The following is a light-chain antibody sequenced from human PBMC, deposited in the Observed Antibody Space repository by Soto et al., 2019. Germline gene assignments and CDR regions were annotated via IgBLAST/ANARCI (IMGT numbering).Light chain of an antibody. J-gene: IGKJ5*01. CDR3: QQSYRTPT. CDR1: QSVNSW. CDR2: DAS. Sequence: DIQITHSPSTLSAFVGDRVTITCRASQSVNSWLAWYQQRPGKAPKLLIYDASTLDSGVPSRFSGSGSGTDYTLTISSLQPEDFATYYCQQSYRTPTFGQGTRLEI. V-gene: IGKV1-5*01.